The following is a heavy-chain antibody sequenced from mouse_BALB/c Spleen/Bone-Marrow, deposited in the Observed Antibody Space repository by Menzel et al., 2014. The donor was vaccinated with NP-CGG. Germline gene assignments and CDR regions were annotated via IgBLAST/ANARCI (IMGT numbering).Heavy chain of an antibody. Sequence: DLVKPGASVKLSCKASGYTFTSYWINWIKQRPGQGLEWIGRIAPGSGSTYYDEMFKGKATLTVDTSSCTAYIQLSSLSSEDSAVYFCARSYYGRAMDYWGQGTSVTVSS. J-gene: IGHJ4*01. CDR1: GYTFTSYW. D-gene: IGHD1-1*01. CDR2: IAPGSGST. CDR3: ARSYYGRAMDY. V-gene: IGHV1S41*01.